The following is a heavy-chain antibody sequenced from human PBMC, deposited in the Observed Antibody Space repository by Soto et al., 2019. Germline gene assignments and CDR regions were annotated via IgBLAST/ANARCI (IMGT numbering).Heavy chain of an antibody. Sequence: SETLSLTCTVSGGSVSSGSYYWSWIRQPPGKGLEWIGYIYYSGSTNYNPSLKSRVTISVDTSKNQFSLKLSSVTAADTAVYYCARDRTTMVRGVRYYNGMDVWGQGTTVTVSS. J-gene: IGHJ6*02. V-gene: IGHV4-61*01. D-gene: IGHD3-10*01. CDR2: IYYSGST. CDR3: ARDRTTMVRGVRYYNGMDV. CDR1: GGSVSSGSYY.